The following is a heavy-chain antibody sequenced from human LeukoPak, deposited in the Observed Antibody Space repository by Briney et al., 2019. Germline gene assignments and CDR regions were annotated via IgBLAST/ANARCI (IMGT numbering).Heavy chain of an antibody. D-gene: IGHD4-11*01. CDR1: GYIFTTYC. CDR3: ARVGTTGATADN. Sequence: ASVKVSCKASGYIFTTYCMHWLRQAPGQGPEWMGIINPRGGSTDYAQKFQDRITKTSDTSTSTVYMELKSLTSEDTAVYFCARVGTTGATADNWGQGTLVTVSS. V-gene: IGHV1-46*01. CDR2: INPRGGST. J-gene: IGHJ4*02.